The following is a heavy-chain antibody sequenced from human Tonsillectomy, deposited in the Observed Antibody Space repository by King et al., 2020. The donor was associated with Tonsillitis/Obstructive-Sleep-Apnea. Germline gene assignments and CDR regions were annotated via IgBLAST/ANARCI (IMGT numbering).Heavy chain of an antibody. D-gene: IGHD6-6*01. CDR1: GFTFSSYA. Sequence: VQLVESGGGVVQPGRSLRLSCAASGFTFSSYAMHWVRQAPGKGLEWVAVISYDGSNKYYADSVKGRFTISRVNSKNTLYLQMNSLRAEDTAVYYCARDPEGSSSYTYYYYYMDVWGKGTTVTVSS. J-gene: IGHJ6*03. V-gene: IGHV3-30*04. CDR3: ARDPEGSSSYTYYYYYMDV. CDR2: ISYDGSNK.